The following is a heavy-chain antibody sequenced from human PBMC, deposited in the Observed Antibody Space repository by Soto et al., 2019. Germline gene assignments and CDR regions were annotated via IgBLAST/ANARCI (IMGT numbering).Heavy chain of an antibody. D-gene: IGHD3-10*01. CDR2: IYYSGST. J-gene: IGHJ4*02. CDR3: ARGAPPAITMVRGVKTDYFDY. V-gene: IGHV4-31*03. Sequence: TLSLTCTVSGGSISSGGYYWSWIRQHPGKGLEWIGYIYYSGSTYYNPSLKSRVTISVDTSKNQFSLKLSSVTAADTAVYYCARGAPPAITMVRGVKTDYFDYWGQGTLVTVSS. CDR1: GGSISSGGYY.